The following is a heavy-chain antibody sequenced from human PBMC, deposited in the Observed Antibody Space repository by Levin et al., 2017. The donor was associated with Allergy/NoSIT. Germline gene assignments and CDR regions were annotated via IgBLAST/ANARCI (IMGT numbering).Heavy chain of an antibody. D-gene: IGHD4-17*01. CDR3: ARGVWGVTTPGNYYYYGMDV. Sequence: KISCKASGGTFSSYAISWVRQAPGQGLEWMGGIIPIFGTANYAQKFQGRVTITADESTSTAYMELSSLRSEDTAVYYCARGVWGVTTPGNYYYYGMDVWGQGTTVTVSS. V-gene: IGHV1-69*01. CDR1: GGTFSSYA. J-gene: IGHJ6*02. CDR2: IIPIFGTA.